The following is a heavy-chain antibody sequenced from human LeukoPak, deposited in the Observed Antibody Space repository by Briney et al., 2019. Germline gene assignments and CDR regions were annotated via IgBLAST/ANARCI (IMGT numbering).Heavy chain of an antibody. CDR2: IDWIGHST. CDR1: GFTFDDYT. V-gene: IGHV3-43*01. CDR3: ARDRRGYSYGLFDY. Sequence: GGSLRLSCAASGFTFDDYTMHWVRQVPGKGLEWVSLIDWIGHSTNYADSVKGRFTVSRDNAKNTLYLQMNSLRAEDTAVYYCARDRRGYSYGLFDYWGQGTLVTVSS. D-gene: IGHD5-18*01. J-gene: IGHJ4*02.